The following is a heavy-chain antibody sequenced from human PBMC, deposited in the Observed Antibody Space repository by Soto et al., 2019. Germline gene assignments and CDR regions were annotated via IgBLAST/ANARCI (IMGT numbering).Heavy chain of an antibody. J-gene: IGHJ4*02. CDR1: GGSISSGGYY. V-gene: IGHV4-31*03. CDR2: IYYSGST. CDR3: ARQGAGYCSGGSCYSPHTPFDY. Sequence: SETLSLTCTVSGGSISSGGYYWSWIRQHPGKGLEWIGYIYYSGSTYYNPSLKSRVTISVDTSKNQFSLKLSSVTAADTAVYYCARQGAGYCSGGSCYSPHTPFDYWGQGTLVTVSS. D-gene: IGHD2-15*01.